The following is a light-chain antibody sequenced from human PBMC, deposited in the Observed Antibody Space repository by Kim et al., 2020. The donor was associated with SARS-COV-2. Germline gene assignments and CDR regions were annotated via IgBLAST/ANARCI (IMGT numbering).Light chain of an antibody. V-gene: IGLV3-1*01. CDR3: QAWDSSTAV. Sequence: SWSPGQTASITCSGDKLGDKYACWYQQKPGQSPGLVIYQDTKRPSGIPERFSGSNAGNTATLTISGTQAMDEADYYCQAWDSSTAVFGGGTQLTVL. CDR2: QDT. CDR1: KLGDKY. J-gene: IGLJ3*02.